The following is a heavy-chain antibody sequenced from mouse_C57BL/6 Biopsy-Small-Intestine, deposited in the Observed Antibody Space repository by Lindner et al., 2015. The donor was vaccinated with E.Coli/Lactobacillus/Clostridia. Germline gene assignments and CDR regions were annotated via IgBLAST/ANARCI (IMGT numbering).Heavy chain of an antibody. CDR3: ARDGANWGTYWYFDL. Sequence: SVKVSCKASGYTFTGYYMHWVRQAPGQGLEWMGWINPNSGGTNYAQKFQGWVTMTRDTSISTAYMGLSRLRSDDTAVYYCARDGANWGTYWYFDLWGRGTLVTVSS. CDR1: GYTFTGYY. V-gene: IGHV1-53*01. D-gene: IGHD4-1*01. CDR2: INPNSGGT. J-gene: IGHJ1*01.